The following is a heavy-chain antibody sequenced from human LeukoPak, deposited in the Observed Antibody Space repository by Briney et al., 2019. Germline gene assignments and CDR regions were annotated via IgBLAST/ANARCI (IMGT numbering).Heavy chain of an antibody. CDR1: GFTFSSYS. V-gene: IGHV3-21*01. J-gene: IGHJ4*02. CDR2: ISSSSSYI. D-gene: IGHD3-9*01. Sequence: GGSLRLSCAASGFTFSSYSMNWVRQAPGKGLEWVSSISSSSSYIYYADSVKGRFTISRDNAKNSLYLQMNSLRAEDTAVYYCAREPNDILTGYSGFDYWGQGTLVTVSS. CDR3: AREPNDILTGYSGFDY.